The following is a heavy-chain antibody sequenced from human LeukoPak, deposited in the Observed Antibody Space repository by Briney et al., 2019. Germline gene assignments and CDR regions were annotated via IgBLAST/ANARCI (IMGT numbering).Heavy chain of an antibody. J-gene: IGHJ4*02. V-gene: IGHV3-23*01. Sequence: GGTLRLSCAASGFTFSSYGMSWVRQAPGKGLEWVSSISGTAATTYYTDSVKGRFTISRDNSRNTLYLQMNSLRADDTAVYYCAKAFYYYNSGNYGRPFDYWTQGTLVTVSS. CDR1: GFTFSSYG. D-gene: IGHD3-10*01. CDR3: AKAFYYYNSGNYGRPFDY. CDR2: ISGTAATT.